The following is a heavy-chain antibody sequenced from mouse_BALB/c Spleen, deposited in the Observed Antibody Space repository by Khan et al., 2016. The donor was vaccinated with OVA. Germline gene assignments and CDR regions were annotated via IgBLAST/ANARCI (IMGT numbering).Heavy chain of an antibody. V-gene: IGHV1S137*01. J-gene: IGHJ3*01. CDR2: ISTYYGDV. Sequence: VQLQQSGAELVRPGVSVKISCKGSGYTFTDFTMHWVKQSPTKSLEWIGVISTYYGDVTYNQKFKDKATMTVDKSSSTAYMEIARLTSEDSAIYYCARGGGGDRFAYWGQGTLVTVSA. CDR3: ARGGGGDRFAY. CDR1: GYTFTDFT.